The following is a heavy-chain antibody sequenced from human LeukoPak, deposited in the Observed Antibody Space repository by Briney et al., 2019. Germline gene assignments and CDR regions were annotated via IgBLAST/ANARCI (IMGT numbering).Heavy chain of an antibody. V-gene: IGHV4-59*08. D-gene: IGHD3-22*01. Sequence: SETLSLTCTVSGGSISNYYWSWIRQPPGKGLEWIGYIYYSGSTNYNPSLKSRVTISVDTSTNQFSLKLSSVTAADTAVYYCARRGRNYYDSSGYYRRDAFDIWGQGTMVTVSS. J-gene: IGHJ3*02. CDR1: GGSISNYY. CDR2: IYYSGST. CDR3: ARRGRNYYDSSGYYRRDAFDI.